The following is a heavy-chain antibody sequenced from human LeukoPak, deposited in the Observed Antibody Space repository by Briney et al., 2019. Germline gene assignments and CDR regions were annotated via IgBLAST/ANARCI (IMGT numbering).Heavy chain of an antibody. Sequence: ASVKVSCKSSGYSFAGYHMHWLRQAPGQGLEWVGWVNPNGGDTNYAQKFQGRVTMTRDTSVSTAYMELSGLRSDDTAVYYCAGGADFWSGYNDYWGQGTLVSVSS. V-gene: IGHV1-2*02. CDR2: VNPNGGDT. D-gene: IGHD3-3*01. CDR1: GYSFAGYH. CDR3: AGGADFWSGYNDY. J-gene: IGHJ4*02.